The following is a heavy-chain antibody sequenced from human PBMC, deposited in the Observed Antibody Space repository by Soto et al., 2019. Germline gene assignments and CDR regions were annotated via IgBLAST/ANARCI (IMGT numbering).Heavy chain of an antibody. Sequence: VGSLRLSCASSVCTFTTYPMSWVRQSPGRGLEWVSAMIGNGGRTYYADSVKGRFTISRDNSKNTLYLQMSSLRVEDTAIYYCAKETGDGGIEHWGQGTMVIVSS. CDR2: MIGNGGRT. CDR1: VCTFTTYP. V-gene: IGHV3-23*01. J-gene: IGHJ4*02. D-gene: IGHD7-27*01. CDR3: AKETGDGGIEH.